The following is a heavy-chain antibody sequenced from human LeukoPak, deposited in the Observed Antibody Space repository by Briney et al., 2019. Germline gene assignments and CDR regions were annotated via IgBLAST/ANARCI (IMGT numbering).Heavy chain of an antibody. J-gene: IGHJ5*01. CDR3: AKGVWAPRFVS. CDR1: GASFSYDY. V-gene: IGHV4-34*01. CDR2: INHSGSI. D-gene: IGHD7-27*01. Sequence: PSETLSLTCAVYGASFSYDYWSWIRQAPGKGLEWIGEINHSGSITYNPSLKSRVTISAEKSKSQFSLRLTSVTAADTAVYYCAKGVWAPRFVSWGQGTLVTVSS.